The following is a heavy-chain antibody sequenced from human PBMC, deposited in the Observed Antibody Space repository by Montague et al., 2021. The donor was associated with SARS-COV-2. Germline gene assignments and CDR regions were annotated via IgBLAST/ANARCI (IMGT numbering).Heavy chain of an antibody. D-gene: IGHD5-24*01. CDR2: IYYSGNT. V-gene: IGHV4-34*09. CDR3: ARGPSRLATQEFYFGY. Sequence: TLSLTCAVYGGSFNDYYWTWIRQPPGKGLEWIGYIYYSGNTYYNPSLKSRVTMSVDTTKNQFSLTLNSVTAADTAVYYCARGPSRLATQEFYFGYWGQGTLVSVSS. J-gene: IGHJ4*02. CDR1: GGSFNDYY.